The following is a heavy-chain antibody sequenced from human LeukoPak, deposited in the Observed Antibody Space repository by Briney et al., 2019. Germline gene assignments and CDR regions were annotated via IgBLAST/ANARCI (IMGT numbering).Heavy chain of an antibody. V-gene: IGHV1-2*02. CDR3: ARGRLRYFDWFLRPSGCFDP. Sequence: GTSVKLSCTASGYTVTGYYMHWVRHGPGQGLEWMGWINPNSGGTNYAQKFQGRVTMTRDTSISTAYMELSRLRSDDTAVYYCARGRLRYFDWFLRPSGCFDPWGQGTLVTVSS. D-gene: IGHD3-9*01. J-gene: IGHJ5*02. CDR1: GYTVTGYY. CDR2: INPNSGGT.